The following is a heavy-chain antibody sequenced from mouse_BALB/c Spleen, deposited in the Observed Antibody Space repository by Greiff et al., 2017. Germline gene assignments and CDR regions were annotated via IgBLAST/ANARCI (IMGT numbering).Heavy chain of an antibody. CDR3: GRTPIYYGYDGYAMDY. V-gene: IGHV1-37*01. D-gene: IGHD2-2*01. J-gene: IGHJ4*01. CDR2: INPYNGDT. CDR1: GYSFTGYF. Sequence: EVQLQQSGPELVKPGASVKISCKASGYSFTGYFMNWVKQSHGKSLEWIGRINPYNGDTFYNQKFKGKATLTVDKSSSTAHMELLSLTSEDSAVYYCGRTPIYYGYDGYAMDYWGQGTSVTVSS.